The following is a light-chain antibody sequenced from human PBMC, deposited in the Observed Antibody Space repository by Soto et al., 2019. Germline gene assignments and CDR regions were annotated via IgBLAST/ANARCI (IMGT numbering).Light chain of an antibody. CDR2: DVS. Sequence: QSALTQTASVSGSPGQSITISCTGTSSDVGGYNYVSWYQQYPGKAPKLMIYDVSNRPSGVSNRFSGSESGNTASLTISGLQAEDEADYYCSSYTSSSTYVFGTGTKLTVL. CDR1: SSDVGGYNY. J-gene: IGLJ1*01. V-gene: IGLV2-14*01. CDR3: SSYTSSSTYV.